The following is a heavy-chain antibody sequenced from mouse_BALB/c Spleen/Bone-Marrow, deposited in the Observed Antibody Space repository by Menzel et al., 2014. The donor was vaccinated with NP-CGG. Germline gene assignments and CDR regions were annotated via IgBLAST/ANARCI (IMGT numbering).Heavy chain of an antibody. CDR3: ARNYDYDGGYYAMDY. CDR1: GYNFISYW. V-gene: IGHV1-7*01. D-gene: IGHD2-4*01. Sequence: VQLQQSGAELAKPGASVKMSCKASGYNFISYWMHWVKQRPGQGLEWIGYINPSTGYTEYNQKFKDKATLTADKSSSKAYIQLSSLTSEDSAVYYCARNYDYDGGYYAMDYWGQGTSVTVSS. J-gene: IGHJ4*01. CDR2: INPSTGYT.